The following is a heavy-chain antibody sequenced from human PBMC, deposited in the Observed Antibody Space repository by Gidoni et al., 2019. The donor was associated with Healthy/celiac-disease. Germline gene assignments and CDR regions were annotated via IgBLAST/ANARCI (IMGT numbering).Heavy chain of an antibody. Sequence: QVQLQESGPGLVKPSQTLSLPCTVSGVPISSGGYYWSWLRQHPGKGLEWIGYIYYSGSTYYNPSLKSRVTISVDTSKNQFSLKLSSVTAADTAVYYCARDVRGYYDYWGQGTLVTVSS. V-gene: IGHV4-31*03. CDR3: ARDVRGYYDY. J-gene: IGHJ4*02. CDR2: IYYSGST. D-gene: IGHD3-22*01. CDR1: GVPISSGGYY.